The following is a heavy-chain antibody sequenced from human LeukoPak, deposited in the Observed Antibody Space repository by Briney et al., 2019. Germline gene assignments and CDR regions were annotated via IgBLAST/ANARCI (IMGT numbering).Heavy chain of an antibody. D-gene: IGHD3-22*01. V-gene: IGHV3-30-3*01. CDR2: ISYDGSNK. CDR3: ASPATYYYDSSGYQFDY. Sequence: GGSLRLSCAASGFTFSSYAMHWVRQAPGKGLEWVAVISYDGSNKYYADSVKGRFTISRDNSKNTLYLQMNSLRAEDTAVYYCASPATYYYDSSGYQFDYWGQGTLVTVSS. J-gene: IGHJ4*02. CDR1: GFTFSSYA.